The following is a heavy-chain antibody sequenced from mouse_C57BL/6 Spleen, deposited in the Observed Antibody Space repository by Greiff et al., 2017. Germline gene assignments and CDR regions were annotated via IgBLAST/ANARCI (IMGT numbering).Heavy chain of an antibody. CDR3: ALREDYYGSSYRALRYFDV. V-gene: IGHV8-12*01. Sequence: QVTLKVSGPGILQSSQTLSLTCSFSGFSLSTSGMGVSWIRQPSGKGLEWLAHIYWDDDKRYNPSLKSRLTISKATSSNQLFFKITSVDTADTATYYCALREDYYGSSYRALRYFDVWGTGTTVTVSS. CDR2: IYWDDDK. J-gene: IGHJ1*03. D-gene: IGHD1-1*01. CDR1: GFSLSTSGMG.